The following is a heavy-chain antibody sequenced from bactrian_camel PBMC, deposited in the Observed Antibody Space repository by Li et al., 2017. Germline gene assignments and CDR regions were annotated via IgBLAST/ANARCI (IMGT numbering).Heavy chain of an antibody. V-gene: IGHV3S40*01. CDR3: AAAIFYYANCDRLSAARYGL. D-gene: IGHD3*01. Sequence: VQLVESGGGSVEAGGSLTLSCALSGDTVSSTDMVWFRQGPGKEREGVAAIYGGGGRPWYANSVKGRFTISQDNAKNTVYLQMNSLKPEDTAMYYCAAAIFYYANCDRLSAARYGLWGQGTQVTVS. CDR2: IYGGGGRP. CDR1: GDTVSSTD. J-gene: IGHJ4*01.